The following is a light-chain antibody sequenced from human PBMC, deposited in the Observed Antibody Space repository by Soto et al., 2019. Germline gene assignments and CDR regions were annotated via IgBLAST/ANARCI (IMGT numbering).Light chain of an antibody. CDR1: QTISSW. Sequence: DIQMTHSPSTLSGSVVARVTTTSRASQTISSWLAWYQQKPGKAPKLLIYDASSLESGVPSRFSGSGSGTEFTLTISSLQPDDFATYYCQQYNSYSWTFGQGTKVDI. CDR2: DAS. V-gene: IGKV1-5*01. J-gene: IGKJ1*01. CDR3: QQYNSYSWT.